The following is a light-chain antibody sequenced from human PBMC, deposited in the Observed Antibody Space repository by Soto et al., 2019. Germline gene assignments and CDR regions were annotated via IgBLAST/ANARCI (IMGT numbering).Light chain of an antibody. V-gene: IGKV3-20*01. CDR2: GAS. Sequence: EIVLTQSPGTLSLSPGEKATLPCRASQSVSSSYLAWYQQKPGQAPRLLIYGASSRATGIPDRFSGSGSGTDFTLTISRLEPEDFAVYYCHQYGGSPRTLGQGTKVDIK. CDR3: HQYGGSPRT. CDR1: QSVSSSY. J-gene: IGKJ1*01.